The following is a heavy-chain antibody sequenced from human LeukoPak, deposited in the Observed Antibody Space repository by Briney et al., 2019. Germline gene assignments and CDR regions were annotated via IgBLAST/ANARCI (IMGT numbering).Heavy chain of an antibody. D-gene: IGHD2-15*01. J-gene: IGHJ4*02. Sequence: PGRSLRLSCAASGFTFSSYGMHWVRQAPGKGLEWVAVISHDGNNKYYADSVKGRFTISRDNSKNTLYLQMDSLRAEDTAVYYCAKDSHPLGVAAPSQLDYWGQGTLVTVSS. CDR3: AKDSHPLGVAAPSQLDY. V-gene: IGHV3-30*18. CDR2: ISHDGNNK. CDR1: GFTFSSYG.